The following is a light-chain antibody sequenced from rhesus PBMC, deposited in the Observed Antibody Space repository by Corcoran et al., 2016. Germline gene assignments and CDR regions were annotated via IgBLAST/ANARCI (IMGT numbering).Light chain of an antibody. J-gene: IGKJ4*01. Sequence: DIQMTQSPSALSASVGDRVTISCRASQNIYTYLAWYQQKPGKAPKLLIYAASSLPTGIPSRFRGSGSGTDFTLTISSLQPEDSAAFYCQQYFDFPLTFGVGTKVEF. CDR1: QNIYTY. CDR2: AAS. V-gene: IGKV1S8*01. CDR3: QQYFDFPLT.